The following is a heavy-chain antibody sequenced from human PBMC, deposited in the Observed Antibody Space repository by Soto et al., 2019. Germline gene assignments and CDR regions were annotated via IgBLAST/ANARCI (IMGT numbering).Heavy chain of an antibody. D-gene: IGHD3-10*01. CDR1: GFTFSSYT. CDR2: ISSSSSYI. J-gene: IGHJ6*02. V-gene: IGHV3-21*01. CDR3: ARVGSETGRYYYGMDV. Sequence: EVQLVESGGGLVKPGGSLRLSCAASGFTFSSYTMNWVRQAPGKGLEWVSSISSSSSYIYYADSVKGRFTISRDNAKNSLYLQMNSLRAEETAVYYCARVGSETGRYYYGMDVWGQGTTVTVSS.